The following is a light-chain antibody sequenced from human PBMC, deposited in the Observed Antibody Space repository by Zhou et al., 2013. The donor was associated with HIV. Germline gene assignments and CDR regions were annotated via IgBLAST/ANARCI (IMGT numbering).Light chain of an antibody. CDR3: QQTYSHPPT. Sequence: AIRITQSPSSLSASTGDRVTLTCRASQVISTYLAWYQQKPGRAPNLLIYGASTLQTGVPSSFSGSGSGTDFTLTISSLQPEDFATYYCQQTYSHPPTLGGGTMVEIK. J-gene: IGKJ4*01. V-gene: IGKV1-8*01. CDR2: GAS. CDR1: QVISTY.